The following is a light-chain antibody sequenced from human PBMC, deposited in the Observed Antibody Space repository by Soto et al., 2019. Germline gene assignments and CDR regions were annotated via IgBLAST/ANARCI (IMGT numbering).Light chain of an antibody. J-gene: IGLJ3*02. CDR1: SSNIGSDN. V-gene: IGLV1-44*01. CDR2: DNN. Sequence: QPVLTQPPSASGTPGQRVTISCSGSSSNIGSDNVNWYQQLPLTAPKLLIYDNNKRPSGVPDRFSGSKSGTSASLAISGLQSEDEADYYCAAWDGSLNGWVFGGGTKLTVL. CDR3: AAWDGSLNGWV.